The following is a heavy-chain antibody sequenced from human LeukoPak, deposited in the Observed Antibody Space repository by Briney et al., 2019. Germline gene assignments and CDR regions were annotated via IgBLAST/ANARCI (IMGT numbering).Heavy chain of an antibody. D-gene: IGHD1-7*01. V-gene: IGHV3-48*01. J-gene: IGHJ5*02. CDR3: ASLLALNYVGSFDL. CDR1: GFNLNNHD. CDR2: ISRTGKTT. Sequence: GGSLRLSCAASGFNLNNHDFYWVRQAPGKGLEWVSYISRTGKTTYYADSVRGRFTISRDNAKNSVFLQMNSLRVEDTAVYYCASLLALNYVGSFDLWGQGTLVTVSS.